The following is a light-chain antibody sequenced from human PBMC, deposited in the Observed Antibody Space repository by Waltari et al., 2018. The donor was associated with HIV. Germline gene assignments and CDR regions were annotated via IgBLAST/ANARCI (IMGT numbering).Light chain of an antibody. J-gene: IGLJ3*02. Sequence: QSVLTQPPSASGTPGQRVTSSCSGSSSNIGSNTVNWSQQLPGTAPKLLIYSNNQRPSGVPDRLSGSKSGTSASLAISGLQSEDEANYYCAAWDDSLIGPVFGGGTKLTVL. CDR2: SNN. V-gene: IGLV1-44*01. CDR1: SSNIGSNT. CDR3: AAWDDSLIGPV.